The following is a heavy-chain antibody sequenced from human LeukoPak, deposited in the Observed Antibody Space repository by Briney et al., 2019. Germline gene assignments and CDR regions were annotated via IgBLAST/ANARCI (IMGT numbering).Heavy chain of an antibody. Sequence: PGRSLRLSCAASGFTFSSYGMHWVRQAPGKGLEWVAVISYDGSNKYYADSVKGRFTISRDNSKNTLYLQMDSLRAEDTAVFYCAKGSTLVEDAFDIWGQGTMVTVSS. J-gene: IGHJ3*02. CDR3: AKGSTLVEDAFDI. CDR1: GFTFSSYG. V-gene: IGHV3-30*18. D-gene: IGHD4-23*01. CDR2: ISYDGSNK.